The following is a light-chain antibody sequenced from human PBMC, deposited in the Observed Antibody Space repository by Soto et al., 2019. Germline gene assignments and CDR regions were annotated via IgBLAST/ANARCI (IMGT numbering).Light chain of an antibody. CDR1: QSVSSSY. CDR3: QHSGSSPPT. J-gene: IGKJ1*01. CDR2: GAS. V-gene: IGKV3-20*01. Sequence: EIVLTQSPGTLSLSPGERATLSCRASQSVSSSYLAWYQQKPGQAPRLLIYGASSRATGIPDRFSGSGSGTDFTLTISRLEPEDFAVYYCQHSGSSPPTFGQGTKVEIK.